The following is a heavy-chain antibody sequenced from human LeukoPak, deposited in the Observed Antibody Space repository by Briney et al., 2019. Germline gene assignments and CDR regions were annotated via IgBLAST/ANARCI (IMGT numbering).Heavy chain of an antibody. V-gene: IGHV3-30*03. CDR1: GFTVSNHY. CDR3: TTDYHPPNDYGDYG. Sequence: PGGSLRLSCAASGFTVSNHYVTWARQAPGKGLEWVAVISYDGSNKYYADSVKGRFTISRDNSKNTLYLQMNSLKTEDTAVYYCTTDYHPPNDYGDYGWGQGTLVTVSS. D-gene: IGHD4-17*01. CDR2: ISYDGSNK. J-gene: IGHJ4*02.